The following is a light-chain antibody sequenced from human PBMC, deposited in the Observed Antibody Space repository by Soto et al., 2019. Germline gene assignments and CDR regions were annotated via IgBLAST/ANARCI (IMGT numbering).Light chain of an antibody. Sequence: QSALTQPRSVSGSPGQSVTISCTGTSSDVGGYNYVSWYQHHPGKAPKHMIYDVDKRPSGVPGRFSGSKSGNTASLTISGLQAEDEADYYCCSYAGSYPFVFGTGTKLTVL. J-gene: IGLJ1*01. CDR1: SSDVGGYNY. CDR3: CSYAGSYPFV. V-gene: IGLV2-11*01. CDR2: DVD.